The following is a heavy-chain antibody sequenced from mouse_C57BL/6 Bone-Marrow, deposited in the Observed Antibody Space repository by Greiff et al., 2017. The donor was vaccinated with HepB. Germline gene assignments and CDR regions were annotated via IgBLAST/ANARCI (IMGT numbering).Heavy chain of an antibody. CDR2: IYPGNSDT. J-gene: IGHJ4*01. D-gene: IGHD4-1*01. V-gene: IGHV1-5*01. CDR3: TREDWGYYYAIDY. Sequence: VQLKESGTVLARPGASVKMSCKTSGYTFTSYWMHWVKQRPGQGLEWIGAIYPGNSDTSYNQKFKGKAKLIAVTSASTAYMELSSLTNEDSAVYYCTREDWGYYYAIDYWGQVTSVTVSS. CDR1: GYTFTSYW.